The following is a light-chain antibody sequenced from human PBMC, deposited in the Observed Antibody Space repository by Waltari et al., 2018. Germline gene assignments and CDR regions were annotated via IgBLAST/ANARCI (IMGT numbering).Light chain of an antibody. CDR3: QNYHIRKA. Sequence: DIQMTQSPPTLSAPVGDSVTLTCRARLNIFGRLAWYQQKPGNPPKLLIYETSNLESGVPSRFSGSGSGTDFTLVIDSLQPDDFATYYCQNYHIRKAFGQGTNVEIK. J-gene: IGKJ2*01. CDR2: ETS. CDR1: LNIFGR. V-gene: IGKV1-5*03.